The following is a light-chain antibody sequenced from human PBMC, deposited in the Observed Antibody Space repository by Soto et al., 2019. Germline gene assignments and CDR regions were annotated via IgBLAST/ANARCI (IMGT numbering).Light chain of an antibody. Sequence: NFLLTQPHSVSESPGQTITISCTRTSGNSFSNYVKWYQQRPGSAPTTVIYEDNQRPSGVPDRFSASIDRSSNSASLTIPGLKTEDEADYSCQSYDGTDVLFCGGTKRSVL. CDR3: QSYDGTDVL. CDR1: SGNSFSNY. CDR2: EDN. V-gene: IGLV6-57*04. J-gene: IGLJ2*01.